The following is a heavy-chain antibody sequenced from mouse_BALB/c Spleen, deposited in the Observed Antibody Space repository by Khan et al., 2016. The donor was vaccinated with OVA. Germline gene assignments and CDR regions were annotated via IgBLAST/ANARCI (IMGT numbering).Heavy chain of an antibody. D-gene: IGHD2-14*01. CDR2: IYPFSDDT. J-gene: IGHJ2*01. V-gene: IGHV1S136*01. Sequence: EVQLQESGPDLVKPGASVRMSCKASGYTFTSYVMHWLRQKPGQGLEWIGYIYPFSDDTKYNEKFKGKATLTSDTSSSTAYMELSSLTSEDSAVYYCAKNYRYDVYFDYWGQGTTLTVSS. CDR1: GYTFTSYV. CDR3: AKNYRYDVYFDY.